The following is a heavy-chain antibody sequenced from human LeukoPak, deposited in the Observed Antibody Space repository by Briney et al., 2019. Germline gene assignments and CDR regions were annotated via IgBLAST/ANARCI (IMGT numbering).Heavy chain of an antibody. J-gene: IGHJ6*03. Sequence: GASVKVSCKASGYTFTGYYMHWVRQAPGQGLEWMGWINPNSGGTNYAQKFQGRVTMTRDTSISTAYMELSRLRSDDTAVYYCARETPRRYYYMDVWGKGTTVTVSS. CDR3: ARETPRRYYYMDV. D-gene: IGHD3-9*01. CDR2: INPNSGGT. CDR1: GYTFTGYY. V-gene: IGHV1-2*02.